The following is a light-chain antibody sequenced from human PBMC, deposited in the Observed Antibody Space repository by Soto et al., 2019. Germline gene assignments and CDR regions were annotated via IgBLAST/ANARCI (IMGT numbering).Light chain of an antibody. J-gene: IGLJ2*01. CDR2: EVS. CDR3: SLYTSSSTYVV. Sequence: QSALTQPASVSGSPGQSITISCTGSSSDVGGYNSVSWYQQHPGKAPKLMIYEVSNRPSGVPDRFSGSKSGNTASLTISGLQAEDEADYYCSLYTSSSTYVVFGGGTKLTVL. CDR1: SSDVGGYNS. V-gene: IGLV2-14*01.